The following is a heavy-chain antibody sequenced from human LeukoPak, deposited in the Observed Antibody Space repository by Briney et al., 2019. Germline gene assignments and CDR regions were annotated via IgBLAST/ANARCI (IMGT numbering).Heavy chain of an antibody. D-gene: IGHD2-21*02. J-gene: IGHJ3*02. CDR3: ARGRRAVVTAGVDAFDI. V-gene: IGHV4-31*11. CDR1: GGSFSGYY. Sequence: SETLSLTCAVYGGSFSGYYWSWIRQHPGKGLEWIGYIYYSGSTYYNPSLKSRVTISVDTSKNQFSLKLSSVTAADTAVYYCARGRRAVVTAGVDAFDIWGQGTMVTVSS. CDR2: IYYSGST.